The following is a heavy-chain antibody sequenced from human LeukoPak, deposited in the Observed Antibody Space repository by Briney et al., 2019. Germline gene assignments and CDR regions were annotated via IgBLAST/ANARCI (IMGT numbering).Heavy chain of an antibody. V-gene: IGHV4-39*07. Sequence: SGTLSLTCTVSGGSISSSSYYWGWIRQPPGKGLEWIGSIYYSGSTYYNPSLKSRVTISVDTSKNQFSLKLSSVTAADTAVYYCARARGGYSSGSNWFDPWGQGTLVTVSS. CDR2: IYYSGST. D-gene: IGHD2-15*01. J-gene: IGHJ5*02. CDR3: ARARGGYSSGSNWFDP. CDR1: GGSISSSSYY.